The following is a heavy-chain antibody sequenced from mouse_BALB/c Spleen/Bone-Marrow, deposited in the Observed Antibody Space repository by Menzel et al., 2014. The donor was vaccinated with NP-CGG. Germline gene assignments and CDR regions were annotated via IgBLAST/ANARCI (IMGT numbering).Heavy chain of an antibody. J-gene: IGHJ3*01. CDR1: GFTFNYYY. CDR2: ISDGGDYT. Sequence: EVKLVESGGGLVKPGGSLKFSCTASGFTFNYYYMYWVRQTPEKRLEWVATISDGGDYTYYLDSVKGRFTISRDNAKNNLYLQMSSLKSEDTAMYYCARDGEYRYDWFAYWGQGTLVTVSA. V-gene: IGHV5-4*02. CDR3: ARDGEYRYDWFAY. D-gene: IGHD2-14*01.